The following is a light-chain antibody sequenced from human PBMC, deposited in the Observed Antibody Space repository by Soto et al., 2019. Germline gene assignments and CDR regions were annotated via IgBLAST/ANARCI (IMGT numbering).Light chain of an antibody. V-gene: IGKV3-11*01. CDR2: DAS. CDR1: QSVTNS. CDR3: QQHISWPLT. J-gene: IGKJ4*01. Sequence: PEERATLSCRASQSVTNSLAWYQQKPGQAPRLLVYDASNRATGIPTRFSGSGSGTDFTLTISNLEPEDFAVYYCQQHISWPLTFXGGTKVDIK.